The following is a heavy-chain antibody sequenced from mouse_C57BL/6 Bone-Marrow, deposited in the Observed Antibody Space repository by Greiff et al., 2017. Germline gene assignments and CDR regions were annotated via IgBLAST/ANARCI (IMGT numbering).Heavy chain of an antibody. CDR1: GFNIKDDY. CDR3: TTAEIWLRRRDFDY. D-gene: IGHD2-2*01. CDR2: IDPENGDT. Sequence: EVQLQQSGAELVRPGASVKLSCTASGFNIKDDYMPWVKQRPEHGLEWIGWIDPENGDTEYASKFQGKATITADTSSNTAYLQLSSLTSEDTAVYDCTTAEIWLRRRDFDYWGQGTTLTVSS. V-gene: IGHV14-4*01. J-gene: IGHJ2*01.